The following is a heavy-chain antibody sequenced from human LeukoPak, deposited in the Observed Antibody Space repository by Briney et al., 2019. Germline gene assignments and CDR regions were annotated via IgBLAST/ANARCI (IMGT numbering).Heavy chain of an antibody. J-gene: IGHJ6*03. CDR2: IYQTGSA. CDR3: ARGLDYLDV. CDR1: GGSITGISYY. D-gene: IGHD3/OR15-3a*01. V-gene: IGHV4-39*01. Sequence: SETLSLTCTVSGGSITGISYYWNWLRQPPGKELEWIGRIYQTGSADYKPSLKRRVTLSVDTTNNQFSLRLSSVTAADTAVYYCARGLDYLDVWGKGVTVSVSS.